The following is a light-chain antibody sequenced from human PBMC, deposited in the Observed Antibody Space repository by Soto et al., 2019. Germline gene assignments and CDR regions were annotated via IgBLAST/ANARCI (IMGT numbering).Light chain of an antibody. V-gene: IGKV3-20*01. CDR1: QSVNSGY. J-gene: IGKJ4*01. Sequence: EIVLTQSPGTLSLSPGERTTLSCRASQSVNSGYLAWYQQKPGQAPRLLIYGASTRATGIPDRFIGSGSGTDFTRTISRLEPEDFAVYYCQQYGSSSSFGGGTKVEIK. CDR3: QQYGSSSS. CDR2: GAS.